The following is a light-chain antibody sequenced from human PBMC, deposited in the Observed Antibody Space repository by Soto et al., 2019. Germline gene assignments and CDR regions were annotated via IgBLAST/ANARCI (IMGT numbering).Light chain of an antibody. J-gene: IGKJ1*01. CDR3: QHNNNWPLT. V-gene: IGKV3-15*01. CDR2: GAS. CDR1: QSINSN. Sequence: EIVMTQSPSTLAVSPGERVILSCRASQSINSNLAWYHQKPGLAPRLLIFGASTRAARIPDRFRGSGSGTEFTLTISSLQSEDFGVYYCQHNNNWPLTFGQGTKVDIK.